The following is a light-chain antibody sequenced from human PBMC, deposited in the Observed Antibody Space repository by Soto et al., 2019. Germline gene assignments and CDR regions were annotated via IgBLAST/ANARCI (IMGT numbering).Light chain of an antibody. Sequence: QSALTQPRSVSGSPGQSVAISCTGTSSYVGAYNYVSWYQQHPGKAPKLMIYDVDKRPSGVPDRFSGSKSGNTASLTISGLQAEDEADYYCCSYPDTYVELGGGTKLTVL. CDR3: CSYPDTYVE. CDR2: DVD. V-gene: IGLV2-11*01. CDR1: SSYVGAYNY. J-gene: IGLJ2*01.